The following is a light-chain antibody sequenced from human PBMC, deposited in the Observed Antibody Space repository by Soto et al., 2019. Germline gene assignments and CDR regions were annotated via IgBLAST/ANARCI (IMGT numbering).Light chain of an antibody. J-gene: IGLJ2*01. V-gene: IGLV2-14*01. CDR1: SSDVGGYNF. CDR2: EVT. Sequence: QSVLTQTASVSGSPGQSITMSCTGTSSDVGGYNFVSWYQQYPGKAPKLVICEVTSRPSGISDRFSGSKSGNTASLTISGLQAEDEADYFCTSYTNSKAYILFGGGTKLTVL. CDR3: TSYTNSKAYIL.